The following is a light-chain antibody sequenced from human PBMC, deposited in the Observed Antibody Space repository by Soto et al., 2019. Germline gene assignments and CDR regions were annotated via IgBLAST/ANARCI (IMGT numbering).Light chain of an antibody. Sequence: DIQMTQSPPSLCASLGDRVPTARRANQDIRNYLGWYQQNPGQAPKLLIYAASSLQSGVPSRFSGSGAGTDFTLTLSSLQPEDFANYYCQQANSFPPTTFGQGTRLEIK. CDR3: QQANSFPPTT. CDR2: AAS. CDR1: QDIRNY. J-gene: IGKJ5*01. V-gene: IGKV1-12*01.